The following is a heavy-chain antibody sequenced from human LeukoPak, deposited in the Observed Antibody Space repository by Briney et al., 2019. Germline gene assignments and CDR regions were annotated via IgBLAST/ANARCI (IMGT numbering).Heavy chain of an antibody. D-gene: IGHD6-13*01. J-gene: IGHJ4*02. CDR3: ASEQLDPYRVFDY. V-gene: IGHV4-59*01. Sequence: SETLSLTCTVSGGSITSYHWSWIRQPSGKGLEWIGYIHYSGSTNYNASLKSRVTISLDTSKSQFSLKLSSVTAADTAVYYCASEQLDPYRVFDYWGQGTLVTVSS. CDR1: GGSITSYH. CDR2: IHYSGST.